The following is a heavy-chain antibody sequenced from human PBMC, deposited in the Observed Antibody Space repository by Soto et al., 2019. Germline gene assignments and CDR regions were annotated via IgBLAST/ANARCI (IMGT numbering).Heavy chain of an antibody. J-gene: IGHJ5*02. V-gene: IGHV4-39*01. CDR2: IYYSGST. Sequence: TLSLTCTVSGGSISSSSYYWGWIRQPPGKGLEWIGSIYYSGSTYYNPSLKSRVTISVDTSKNQFSLKLSSVTAADTAVYYCASSKASGNWFDPWRQGTLVTVSS. CDR3: ASSKASGNWFDP. D-gene: IGHD2-2*01. CDR1: GGSISSSSYY.